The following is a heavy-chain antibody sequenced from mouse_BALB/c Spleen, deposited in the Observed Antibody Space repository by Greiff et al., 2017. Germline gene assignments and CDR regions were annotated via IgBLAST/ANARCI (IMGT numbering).Heavy chain of an antibody. J-gene: IGHJ4*01. V-gene: IGHV1-19*01. D-gene: IGHD1-1*01. CDR2: VNPYNGGT. CDR1: GYTFTDYY. CDR3: ARIYYYGSSYGDYYAMDY. Sequence: EVQLQQSGPELVKPGASVKMSCKASGYTFTDYYMDWVKQSHGESFEWIGRVNPYNGGTSYNQKFKGKATLTVDKSSSTAYMELNSLTSEDSAVYYCARIYYYGSSYGDYYAMDYWGQGTSVTVSS.